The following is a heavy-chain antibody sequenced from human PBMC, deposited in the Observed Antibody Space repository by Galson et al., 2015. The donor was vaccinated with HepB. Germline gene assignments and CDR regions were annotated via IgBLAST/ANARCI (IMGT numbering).Heavy chain of an antibody. J-gene: IGHJ3*02. Sequence: SETLSLTCAVYGGSFSGYYWSWIRQPPGKGLEWIGEINHSGSTNYNPSLKSRVTISVDTSKNQLSLKLRSVTAADTAVYYCARAIIVVVIVATAGAFDIWGQGTMVTVSS. V-gene: IGHV4-34*01. CDR3: ARAIIVVVIVATAGAFDI. D-gene: IGHD2-15*01. CDR2: INHSGST. CDR1: GGSFSGYY.